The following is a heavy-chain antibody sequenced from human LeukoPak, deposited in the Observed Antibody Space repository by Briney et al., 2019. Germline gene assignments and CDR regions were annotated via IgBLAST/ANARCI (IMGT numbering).Heavy chain of an antibody. CDR1: GGSFSGYY. Sequence: SETLSLTCAVYGGSFSGYYWSWIRQPPGKGLEWIGEINHSGSTNYNPSLRSRVTISVDTSKNQFSLKLSSVTAADTAVYYCHYYYYDSSGYLKRIDYWGQGTLVTVSS. V-gene: IGHV4-34*01. J-gene: IGHJ4*02. D-gene: IGHD3-22*01. CDR3: HYYYYDSSGYLKRIDY. CDR2: INHSGST.